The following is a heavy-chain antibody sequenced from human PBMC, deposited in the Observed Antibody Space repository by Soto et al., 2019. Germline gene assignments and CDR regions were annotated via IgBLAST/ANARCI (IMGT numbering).Heavy chain of an antibody. Sequence: ALVKVSCKASGYTFTSYAMHWVRQAPGQRLEWMGWINAGNGNTKYSQKFQGRVTITRDTSASTAYMELSSLRSEDTAVYYCARANTIFGVVDPYYYYGMDVWGQGTTVTVSS. V-gene: IGHV1-3*01. CDR3: ARANTIFGVVDPYYYYGMDV. CDR2: INAGNGNT. CDR1: GYTFTSYA. D-gene: IGHD3-3*01. J-gene: IGHJ6*02.